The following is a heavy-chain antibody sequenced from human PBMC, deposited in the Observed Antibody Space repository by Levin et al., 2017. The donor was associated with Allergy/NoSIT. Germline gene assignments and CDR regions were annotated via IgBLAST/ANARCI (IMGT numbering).Heavy chain of an antibody. J-gene: IGHJ4*02. Sequence: PSETLSLTCTVSGASIRNGDSYWNWIRQSPGKGLEWIGYIHYSGFTNFNPSLKSRLTISLDTSENQFSLKLTSVTATDTAIYYCVRADRYNGRSFGKFDYWGQGTLVTVSS. D-gene: IGHD1-26*01. V-gene: IGHV4-30-4*01. CDR3: VRADRYNGRSFGKFDY. CDR2: IHYSGFT. CDR1: GASIRNGDSY.